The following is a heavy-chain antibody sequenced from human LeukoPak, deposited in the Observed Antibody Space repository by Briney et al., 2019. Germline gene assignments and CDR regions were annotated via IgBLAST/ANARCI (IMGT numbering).Heavy chain of an antibody. D-gene: IGHD3-3*01. V-gene: IGHV4-39*07. J-gene: IGHJ1*01. CDR3: ARAETNTIFGVVTTRLEYFQH. CDR2: IYYSEST. Sequence: SETLSLTCTVSGGSISSSSYYWGWIRQPPGKGLEWIGSIYYSESTYYNPSLKSRVTISVDTSKNQFSLKLSSVTAADTAVYYCARAETNTIFGVVTTRLEYFQHWGQGTLVTVSS. CDR1: GGSISSSSYY.